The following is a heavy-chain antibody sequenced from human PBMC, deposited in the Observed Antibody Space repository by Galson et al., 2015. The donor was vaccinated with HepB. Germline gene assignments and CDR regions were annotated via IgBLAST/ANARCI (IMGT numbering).Heavy chain of an antibody. D-gene: IGHD6-6*01. CDR3: ARARYSNSASDY. V-gene: IGHV1-18*01. J-gene: IGHJ4*02. CDR1: GYTFTSYG. CDR2: ISAYNGNT. Sequence: SVKVSCKASGYTFTSYGISWVRQAPGQGLEWMGWISAYNGNTNYALKLQGRVTITTDTSTSTVYMELRRLRSDDPAVYYCARARYSNSASDYWGQGTLVTVSS.